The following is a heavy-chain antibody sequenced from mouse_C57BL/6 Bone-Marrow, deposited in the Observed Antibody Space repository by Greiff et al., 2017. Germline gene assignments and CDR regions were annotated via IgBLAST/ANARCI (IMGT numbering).Heavy chain of an antibody. CDR2: IYPRSGNT. V-gene: IGHV1-81*01. CDR3: ARWNYGSSYENY. D-gene: IGHD1-1*01. J-gene: IGHJ2*01. CDR1: GYTFTSYG. Sequence: VQLQESGAELARPGASVKLSCKASGYTFTSYGISWVKQRTGQGLEWIGEIYPRSGNTYYNEKFKGKATLTADKSSSTAYMELRSLTSEDSAVYYCARWNYGSSYENYWGQGTTLTVAS.